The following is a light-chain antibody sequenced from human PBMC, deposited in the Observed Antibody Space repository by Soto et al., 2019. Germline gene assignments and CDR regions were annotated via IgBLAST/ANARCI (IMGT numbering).Light chain of an antibody. V-gene: IGKV1-16*02. J-gene: IGKJ1*01. CDR2: AAA. Sequence: DIQMTQSPSSLSASVGARVTITCRASQDIGYSIGWFQQRPGKAPKSLIYAAATLQSGVPSKFSGSGSGTHFTLTISSLQPEDFGTYYCQQYNSDPRTFGQGTKVEIK. CDR1: QDIGYS. CDR3: QQYNSDPRT.